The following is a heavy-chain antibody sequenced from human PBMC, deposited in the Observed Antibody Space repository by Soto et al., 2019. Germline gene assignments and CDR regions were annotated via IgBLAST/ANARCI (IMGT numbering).Heavy chain of an antibody. CDR3: ANWIPWSAAVNPFAY. Sequence: EVQLLESGGGLVQPGGSLRLSCAASGFTFSSYAMSWVRQAPGKGLEWVSGISGSGGTIKYADSVKGRFTISRDNSKNTLYLHMNSLRAGDTATYYCANWIPWSAAVNPFAYWGQGTLVTVSS. CDR1: GFTFSSYA. V-gene: IGHV3-23*01. D-gene: IGHD6-13*01. CDR2: ISGSGGTI. J-gene: IGHJ4*02.